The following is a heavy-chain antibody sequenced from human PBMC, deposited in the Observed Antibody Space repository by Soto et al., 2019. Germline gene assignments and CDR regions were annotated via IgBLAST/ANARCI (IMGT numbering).Heavy chain of an antibody. D-gene: IGHD3-16*02. CDR3: TTDSYITIVIIRFDY. J-gene: IGHJ4*01. CDR2: IIPIFGTA. V-gene: IGHV1-69*13. Sequence: GASVKVSCKASGGTFSSYAIRWVRQAPGQGLEWMGGIIPIFGTANYAQKFQGRVTITADESTSTAYMELSSLRSEDTAVYYCTTDSYITIVIIRFDYWGHGTLVTVSS. CDR1: GGTFSSYA.